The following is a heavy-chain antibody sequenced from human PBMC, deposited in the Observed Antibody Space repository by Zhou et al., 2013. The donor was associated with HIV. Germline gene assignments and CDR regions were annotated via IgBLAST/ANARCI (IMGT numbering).Heavy chain of an antibody. J-gene: IGHJ4*02. CDR1: GYTFTNYY. CDR2: INPNTGTT. V-gene: IGHV1-46*01. Sequence: QVQLEQSGAEVKKPGASVKVPCKASGYTFTNYYMHWVRQAPGEGLEWMGIINPNTGTTSYAQMFQGRVTMTRDTSTITIYIELSSLRSNDTAVYYCARSKGAFVVDLFDYWGQGTLVTVSS. D-gene: IGHD2-15*01. CDR3: ARSKGAFVVDLFDY.